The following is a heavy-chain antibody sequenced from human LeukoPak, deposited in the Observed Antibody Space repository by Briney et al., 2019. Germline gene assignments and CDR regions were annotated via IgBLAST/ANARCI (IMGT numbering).Heavy chain of an antibody. V-gene: IGHV4-39*01. CDR1: GGSISSSSYY. CDR2: IYHSGSS. CDR3: ARQSTDRSGGNGKIDC. Sequence: TSETLSLTCTVSGGSISSSSYYWGWLRQPPGKGLEWIGSIYHSGSSYYNPSLKSRVTISVDTSKNQFSLKLSAVTAADTAVYYCARQSTDRSGGNGKIDCWGQGTLVTVSS. D-gene: IGHD2-15*01. J-gene: IGHJ4*02.